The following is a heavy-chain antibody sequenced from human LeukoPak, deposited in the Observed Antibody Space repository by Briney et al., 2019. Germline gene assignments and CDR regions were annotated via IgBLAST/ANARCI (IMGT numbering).Heavy chain of an antibody. Sequence: GGSLRLSCAASGFTFSSYSMNWVRQAPGKGLEWVSYISSSSSTIYYADSVKGRFTISRDNAKNSLYLQMNSLRAEDTAVYYCARASRGAPFDAFDIWGQGTMVTVSS. CDR1: GFTFSSYS. D-gene: IGHD3-16*01. CDR2: ISSSSSTI. V-gene: IGHV3-48*04. CDR3: ARASRGAPFDAFDI. J-gene: IGHJ3*02.